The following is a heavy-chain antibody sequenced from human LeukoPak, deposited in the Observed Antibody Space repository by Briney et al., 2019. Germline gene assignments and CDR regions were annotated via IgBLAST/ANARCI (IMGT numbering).Heavy chain of an antibody. Sequence: GGSLRLSCAASGFTFSSYAMSWVRQAPGKGLEWVSAISGSGGSTYYADSVKGRFTISRDSSKNTLYLQMNSLRAEDTAVYYCAKISSAMSSLDYWGQGTLVTVSS. CDR1: GFTFSSYA. V-gene: IGHV3-23*01. J-gene: IGHJ4*02. D-gene: IGHD3-10*01. CDR3: AKISSAMSSLDY. CDR2: ISGSGGST.